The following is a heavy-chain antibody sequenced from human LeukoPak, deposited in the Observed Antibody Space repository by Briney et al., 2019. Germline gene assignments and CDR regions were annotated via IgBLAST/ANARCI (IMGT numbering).Heavy chain of an antibody. CDR2: IYYSGST. CDR1: GGSISSSSYY. CDR3: ASEIRLGELSQPN. D-gene: IGHD3-16*02. Sequence: SETLSLTCTVSGGSISSSSYYWGWIRQPPGKGLEWIGSIYYSGSTYYNPSLKSRVTISVDTSKNQFSLKLSSVTAADTAVYYCASEIRLGELSQPNWGQGTLVTVSS. J-gene: IGHJ4*02. V-gene: IGHV4-39*01.